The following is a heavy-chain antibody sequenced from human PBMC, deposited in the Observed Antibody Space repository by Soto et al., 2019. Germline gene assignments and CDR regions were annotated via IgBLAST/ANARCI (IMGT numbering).Heavy chain of an antibody. Sequence: QVQLVQSGAEVKKPGSSVKVSCKASGGTFSSYTISWVRQAPGQGLEWMGRIIPILGIANYAQKFQGRVTIYAGKSTSTGYMELSSLRSEDTAVYYCARDRVLARQDDYWGQGTLVTVSS. CDR2: IIPILGIA. CDR3: ARDRVLARQDDY. CDR1: GGTFSSYT. J-gene: IGHJ4*02. D-gene: IGHD2-8*01. V-gene: IGHV1-69*08.